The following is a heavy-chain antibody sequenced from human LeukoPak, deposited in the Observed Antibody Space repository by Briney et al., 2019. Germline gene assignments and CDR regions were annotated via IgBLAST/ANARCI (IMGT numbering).Heavy chain of an antibody. CDR3: AREGYYGSGSYSPTDS. J-gene: IGHJ4*02. Sequence: ASVKVSCKASGGTFSSYAISWVRQAPGQGFEWMGGIIPIFGTANYAQKFQGRVTITADESTSTAYMELSSLRSEDTAVYYCAREGYYGSGSYSPTDSWGQGTLVTVSS. V-gene: IGHV1-69*01. D-gene: IGHD3-10*01. CDR2: IIPIFGTA. CDR1: GGTFSSYA.